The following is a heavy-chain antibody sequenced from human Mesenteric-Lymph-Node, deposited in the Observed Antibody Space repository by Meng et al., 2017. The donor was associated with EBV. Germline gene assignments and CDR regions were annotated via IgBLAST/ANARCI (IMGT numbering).Heavy chain of an antibody. Sequence: QITMKGARPTLVKPTPHLPLACSFVGFSLNPGGVGVGLSRQPPGKALEWLALIYWDDDKRYNPSLKTRLTITKDTSKNQVVLTMTNMDPVDTATYYCAHKDDVRDGAPFDSWGQGTLVTVSS. CDR2: IYWDDDK. D-gene: IGHD3-10*02. V-gene: IGHV2-5*02. J-gene: IGHJ4*02. CDR3: AHKDDVRDGAPFDS. CDR1: GFSLNPGGVG.